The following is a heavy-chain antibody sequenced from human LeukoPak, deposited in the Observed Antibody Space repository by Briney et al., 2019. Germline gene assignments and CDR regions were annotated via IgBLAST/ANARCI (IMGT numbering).Heavy chain of an antibody. J-gene: IGHJ6*03. CDR1: GGSFSGYY. V-gene: IGHV4-34*01. Sequence: SETLSLTCAVYGGSFSGYYWSWIRQPPGKGLEWLGEINHSGSTNYNPSLKSRVTISVDTSKNQFSLKLSSVTAADTAVYYCARRITMVRGVIITTPLGGYMDVWGKGTTVTISS. CDR2: INHSGST. CDR3: ARRITMVRGVIITTPLGGYMDV. D-gene: IGHD3-10*01.